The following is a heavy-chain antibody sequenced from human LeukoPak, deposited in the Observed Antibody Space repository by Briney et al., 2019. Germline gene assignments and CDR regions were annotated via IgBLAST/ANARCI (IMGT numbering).Heavy chain of an antibody. D-gene: IGHD6-13*01. CDR2: INHNGNVN. V-gene: IGHV3-7*03. CDR3: ARDSGWWRFDF. J-gene: IGHJ4*02. CDR1: GFTFSSYW. Sequence: PGGSLRLSCAASGFTFSSYWMNWARQAPGKGLEWVASINHNGNVNYYVDSVKGRFTISRDNAKNSLYLQMSNLRAEDTAVYYCARDSGWWRFDFWGQGTLVTVSS.